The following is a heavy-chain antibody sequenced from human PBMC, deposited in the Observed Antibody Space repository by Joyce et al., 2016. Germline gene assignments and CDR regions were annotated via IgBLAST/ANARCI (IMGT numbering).Heavy chain of an antibody. J-gene: IGHJ6*02. D-gene: IGHD5-18*01. CDR3: ARDRTAITGFGYYYYYGMDV. CDR1: GYSLTGYH. V-gene: IGHV1-2*02. Sequence: GYSLTGYHMHWVRQAPGQGLEWMGWNNPNTGATNYAQKFQGRVTMTRDTSTSTAYMELSRLRSDDTAVYYCARDRTAITGFGYYYYYGMDVWGQGTTVTVSS. CDR2: NNPNTGAT.